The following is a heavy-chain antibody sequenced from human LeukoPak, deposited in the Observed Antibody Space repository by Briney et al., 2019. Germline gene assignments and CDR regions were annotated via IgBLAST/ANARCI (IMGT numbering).Heavy chain of an antibody. D-gene: IGHD3-10*01. J-gene: IGHJ3*02. Sequence: ASAKVSCKASGYTLTGYYMHWVRQAPGQGLEWMGWINPNSGGTNYAQKFQGRVTMTRDTSISTACMELSRLRSDDTAVYYCARGGYYYGSGSPSDAFDIWGQGTMVTVSS. V-gene: IGHV1-2*02. CDR1: GYTLTGYY. CDR2: INPNSGGT. CDR3: ARGGYYYGSGSPSDAFDI.